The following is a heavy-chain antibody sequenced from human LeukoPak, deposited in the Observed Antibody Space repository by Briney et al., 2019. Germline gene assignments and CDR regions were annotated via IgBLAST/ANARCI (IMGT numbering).Heavy chain of an antibody. Sequence: GGSLRLSCAASGFAFSSYEMNWVRQAPGKGLEWVSYISSSGSTIYYADSVKGRFTISRDNSKNTLYLQMNSLRAEDTAVYYCARDRTSSGWGSFDYWGQGTLVTVSS. CDR3: ARDRTSSGWGSFDY. CDR2: ISSSGSTI. D-gene: IGHD6-19*01. V-gene: IGHV3-48*03. CDR1: GFAFSSYE. J-gene: IGHJ4*02.